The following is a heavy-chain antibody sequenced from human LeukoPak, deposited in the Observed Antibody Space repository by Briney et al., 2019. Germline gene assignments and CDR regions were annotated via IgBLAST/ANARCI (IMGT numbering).Heavy chain of an antibody. D-gene: IGHD5-18*01. J-gene: IGHJ4*02. Sequence: GGSLRLSCAASGFTFSSYDMHWVRQAPGRGLEWVSAIGIAGDTYYPDSVKGRFTISRDNAKNSLYLQMNSLRAEDTAVYYCARGEEGVDTAMVTLDYWGQGTLVTVSS. V-gene: IGHV3-13*01. CDR3: ARGEEGVDTAMVTLDY. CDR2: IGIAGDT. CDR1: GFTFSSYD.